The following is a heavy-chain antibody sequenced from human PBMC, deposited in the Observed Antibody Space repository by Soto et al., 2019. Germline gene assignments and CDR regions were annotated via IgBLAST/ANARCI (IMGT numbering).Heavy chain of an antibody. CDR3: VRVWIPNQHLGYLQY. J-gene: IGHJ4*02. Sequence: EVQLVESGGGLVQPGGSLRLSCAASGFTFSHYWMHWVRQAPGKGLVWVSRISTDASNTIYADSVKGRFTISRDNAKNMLYLQMHSLTADDSAIYYCVRVWIPNQHLGYLQYWGRGTQVTVSS. D-gene: IGHD6-13*01. CDR1: GFTFSHYW. V-gene: IGHV3-74*01. CDR2: ISTDASNT.